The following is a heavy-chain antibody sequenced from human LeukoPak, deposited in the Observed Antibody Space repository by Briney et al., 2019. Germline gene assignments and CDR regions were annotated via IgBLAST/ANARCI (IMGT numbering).Heavy chain of an antibody. J-gene: IGHJ4*02. CDR3: AKDVFELYDIYDH. CDR2: ISGSGGST. V-gene: IGHV3-23*01. Sequence: GGSLRLSCTASGFTFSNYAMTWVRQAPGKGLEWVSAISGSGGSTFNADPVKGRFTISRDNSKNTLYLQMNSLRAEDTAIYYCAKDVFELYDIYDHWGQGTLVTVSS. D-gene: IGHD3-9*01. CDR1: GFTFSNYA.